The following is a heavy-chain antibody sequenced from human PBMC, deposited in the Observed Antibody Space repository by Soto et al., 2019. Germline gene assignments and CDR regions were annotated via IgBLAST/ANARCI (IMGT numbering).Heavy chain of an antibody. D-gene: IGHD6-6*01. V-gene: IGHV3-53*01. CDR2: IYSGGST. J-gene: IGHJ6*02. CDR1: GFTVSSNY. Sequence: GGSLRLSCAASGFTVSSNYMSWVRQAPGKGLEWVSVIYSGGSTYYADSVKGRFTISRDNSKNTLYLQMNSLRAEDTAVYYCARDGVAASPLDYYGMDVWGQGTTVTVSS. CDR3: ARDGVAASPLDYYGMDV.